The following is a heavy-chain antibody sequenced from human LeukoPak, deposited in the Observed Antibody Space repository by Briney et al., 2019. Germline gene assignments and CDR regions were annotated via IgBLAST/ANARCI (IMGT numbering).Heavy chain of an antibody. J-gene: IGHJ5*02. CDR2: ISSRHLTT. D-gene: IGHD4-17*01. CDR3: TKDPNGDYVGAFDP. V-gene: IGHV3-23*01. CDR1: GFTFSSFA. Sequence: VGPLRLSCAVSGFTFSSFAMTWVRQGPGKGLEWGSSISSRHLTTYYTDSVKGRFTISRDNSKNTLYLQINSLRAEDTAVYYCTKDPNGDYVGAFDPWGQGTPVTVSS.